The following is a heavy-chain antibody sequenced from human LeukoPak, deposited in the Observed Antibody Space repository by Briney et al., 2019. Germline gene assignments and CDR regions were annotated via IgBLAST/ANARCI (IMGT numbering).Heavy chain of an antibody. CDR3: ATEISGIAAAGY. J-gene: IGHJ4*02. CDR2: ISSSSSYI. CDR1: GFTFSSYS. D-gene: IGHD6-13*01. Sequence: GGSLRLSCAASGFTFSSYSMNWVRQAPGKGLEWVSSISSSSSYIYYADSVKGRFTISRDNAKNSLYLQMNSLRAEDTAVYYCATEISGIAAAGYWGQGTLVTVSS. V-gene: IGHV3-21*01.